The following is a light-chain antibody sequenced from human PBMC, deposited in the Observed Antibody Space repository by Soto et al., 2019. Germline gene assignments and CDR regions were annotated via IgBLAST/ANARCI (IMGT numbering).Light chain of an antibody. CDR2: DAY. CDR3: QQYGSSPV. J-gene: IGKJ5*01. Sequence: ENVLTQSPATLSLSPGERATLSCRASQSVSNTYLAWYQQKPGQAPRLLIYDAYNRATGIPPRFSGSGSGTDFTLTISRLEPEDFAVYYCQQYGSSPVFGQGTRLEIK. V-gene: IGKV3-20*01. CDR1: QSVSNTY.